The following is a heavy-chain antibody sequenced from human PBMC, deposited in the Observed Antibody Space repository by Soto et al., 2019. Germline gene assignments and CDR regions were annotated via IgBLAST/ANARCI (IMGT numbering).Heavy chain of an antibody. D-gene: IGHD2-15*01. V-gene: IGHV4-4*02. J-gene: IGHJ6*03. CDR3: ARVYCSGGSCYPRYYYYMDV. CDR1: SGSISSSNW. Sequence: QVQLQESGPGLVKPSGTLSLTCAVSSGSISSSNWWSWVRQPPGKGLEWIGEIYHSGSTNYNPSLKSRVTISVDKSKNQFSLKLSSVTAADTAVYYWARVYCSGGSCYPRYYYYMDVWGKGTTVTVSS. CDR2: IYHSGST.